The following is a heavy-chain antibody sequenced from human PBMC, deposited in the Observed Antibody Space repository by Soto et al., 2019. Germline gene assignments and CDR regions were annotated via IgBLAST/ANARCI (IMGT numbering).Heavy chain of an antibody. CDR2: IWHDGSNK. CDR3: AKDLSSGYLVYYGMDV. V-gene: IGHV3-33*06. CDR1: GFTFSSYG. D-gene: IGHD3-22*01. Sequence: GGSLRLSCAASGFTFSSYGMHWVRQAPGKGLEWVAVIWHDGSNKYYADSVKGRFTISRDNSKNTLYLQMNSLRAEDTAVYYCAKDLSSGYLVYYGMDVWGQGT. J-gene: IGHJ6*02.